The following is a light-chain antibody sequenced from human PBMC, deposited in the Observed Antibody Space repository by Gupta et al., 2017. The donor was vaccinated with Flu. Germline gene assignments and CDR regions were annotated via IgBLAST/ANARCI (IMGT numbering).Light chain of an antibody. CDR2: RNN. CDR1: SSNSGSNY. V-gene: IGLV1-47*01. Sequence: QSVLTQPPSASGTPGPRVTISCSGSSSNSGSNYVYWYQQLPGTAPKLLIYRNNQRPSGVPDRFSGSKSGTSASLAISGLRSEDEADYYCAAWDDSLWGVFGGGTKLTVL. CDR3: AAWDDSLWGV. J-gene: IGLJ3*02.